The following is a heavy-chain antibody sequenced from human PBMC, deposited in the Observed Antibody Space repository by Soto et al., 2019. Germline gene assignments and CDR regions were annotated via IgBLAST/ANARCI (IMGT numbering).Heavy chain of an antibody. CDR1: GGSLSSFY. CDR2: IYYSGST. V-gene: IGHV4-59*08. CDR3: ASGSSSFNWFDP. D-gene: IGHD6-13*01. J-gene: IGHJ5*02. Sequence: SETLSLTCTVSGGSLSSFYWSWIRLPPGKGLEWIGTIYYSGSTNYNPSLKTRVTISVDTSKNQFSLKLSSVTAAETAVYFCASGSSSFNWFDPWGLGTLVTVPS.